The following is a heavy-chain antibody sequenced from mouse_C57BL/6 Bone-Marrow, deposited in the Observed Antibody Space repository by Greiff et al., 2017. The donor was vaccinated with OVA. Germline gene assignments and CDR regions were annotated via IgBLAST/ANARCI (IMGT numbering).Heavy chain of an antibody. Sequence: VQLQESGAELARPGASVKLSCKASGYTFTSYGISWVKQRTGQGLEWIGEIYPRSGNTYYNEKFKGKATLTADKSSSTAYMELRSLTSEDSAVYFCAKKGPYYAMDYWGQGTSVTVSS. CDR2: IYPRSGNT. CDR3: AKKGPYYAMDY. V-gene: IGHV1-81*01. CDR1: GYTFTSYG. J-gene: IGHJ4*01.